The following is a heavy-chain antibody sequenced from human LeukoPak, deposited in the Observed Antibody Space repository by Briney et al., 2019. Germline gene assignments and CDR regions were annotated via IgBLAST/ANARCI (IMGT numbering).Heavy chain of an antibody. J-gene: IGHJ4*02. Sequence: SQTLSLTCTVSGDSISSNNFYWSWIRQPAGKGLEWIGRIYTSGTTNYNPSLKSRVTISLDTSKNQFSLKLTSVTAADTAVYYCARVSGYSSSWYDYWGQGTLVTVSS. CDR3: ARVSGYSSSWYDY. D-gene: IGHD6-13*01. CDR1: GDSISSNNFY. V-gene: IGHV4-61*02. CDR2: IYTSGTT.